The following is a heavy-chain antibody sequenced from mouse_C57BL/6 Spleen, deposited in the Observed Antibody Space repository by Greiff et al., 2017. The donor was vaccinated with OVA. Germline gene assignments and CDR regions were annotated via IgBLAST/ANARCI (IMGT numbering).Heavy chain of an antibody. CDR3: AIQSYYAMDY. J-gene: IGHJ4*01. Sequence: LVESGAELARPGASVKMSCKASGYTFTSYTMHWVKQRPGQGLEWIGYINPSSGYTKYNQKFKDKATLTADKSSSTAYMQLSSLTSEDSAVYYCAIQSYYAMDYWGQGTSVTVSS. V-gene: IGHV1-4*01. CDR1: GYTFTSYT. CDR2: INPSSGYT.